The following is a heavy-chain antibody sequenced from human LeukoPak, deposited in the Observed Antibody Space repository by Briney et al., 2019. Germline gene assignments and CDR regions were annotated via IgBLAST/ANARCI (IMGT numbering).Heavy chain of an antibody. Sequence: ASVKVCLKSAAYTFTFFYIHLGWQAPGQGLGLMGGINPNSAGANYAQKFQGRVTMTRDTSISTAYMELSRLRSDDTAVYYCARGGSSGWYPNYYYYYGMDVWGQGTTVTVSS. D-gene: IGHD6-19*01. CDR1: AYTFTFFY. J-gene: IGHJ6*02. CDR3: ARGGSSGWYPNYYYYYGMDV. CDR2: INPNSAGA. V-gene: IGHV1-2*02.